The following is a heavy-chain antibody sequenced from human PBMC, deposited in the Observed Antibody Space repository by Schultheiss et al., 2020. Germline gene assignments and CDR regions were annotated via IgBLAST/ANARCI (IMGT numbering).Heavy chain of an antibody. V-gene: IGHV4-30-2*01. D-gene: IGHD3-10*01. CDR3: ARGGGDLGAFDI. J-gene: IGHJ3*02. CDR2: IYHSGST. CDR1: GGSISSSNW. Sequence: SETLSLTCAVSGGSISSSNWWSWIRQPPGKGLEWIGYIYHSGSTYYNPSLKSRVTISVDRSKNQFSLKLSSVTAADTAVYYCARGGGDLGAFDIWGQGTMVTVSS.